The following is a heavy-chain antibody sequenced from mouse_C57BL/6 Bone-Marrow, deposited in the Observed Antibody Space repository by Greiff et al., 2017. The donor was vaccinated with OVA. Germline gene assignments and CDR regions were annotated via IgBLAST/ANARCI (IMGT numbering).Heavy chain of an antibody. Sequence: EVKVEESGGGLVQPGGSMKLSCVASGFTFSNYWMNWVRQSPEKGLEWVAQIRLKSDNYATHYAESVKGRFTISRDDSKSSVYLQMNNLRAEDTGIYYCTEDLLLRQWGFAYWGQGTLVTVSA. CDR2: IRLKSDNYAT. J-gene: IGHJ3*01. D-gene: IGHD1-1*01. V-gene: IGHV6-3*01. CDR1: GFTFSNYW. CDR3: TEDLLLRQWGFAY.